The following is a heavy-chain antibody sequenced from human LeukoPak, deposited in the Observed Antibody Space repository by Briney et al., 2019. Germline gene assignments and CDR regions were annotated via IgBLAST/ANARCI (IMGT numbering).Heavy chain of an antibody. J-gene: IGHJ4*02. CDR2: ISYDGSNK. CDR1: GFTFSSYG. Sequence: GGSLRLSCAASGFTFSSYGMHWVRQAPGKGLEWVAVISYDGSNKYYADSVKGRFTISRDNSKNTLYLQMNSLRAEDTAVYYCAKDANLAGYNSYFDYWGQGTLVTVSS. V-gene: IGHV3-30*18. CDR3: AKDANLAGYNSYFDY. D-gene: IGHD5-24*01.